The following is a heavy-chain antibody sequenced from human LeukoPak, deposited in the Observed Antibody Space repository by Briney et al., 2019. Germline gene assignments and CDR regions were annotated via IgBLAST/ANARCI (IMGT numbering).Heavy chain of an antibody. CDR1: GGSFSGYY. CDR3: ARDRGPYYYYMDV. D-gene: IGHD3-16*01. V-gene: IGHV4-4*07. CDR2: IYTSGST. J-gene: IGHJ6*03. Sequence: SETLSLTCAVYGGSFSGYYWSWIRQPAGKGLEWIGRIYTSGSTNYNPSLKSRVTISVDTSKNQFSLKLSSVTAADTAVYYCARDRGPYYYYMDVWGKGTTVTISS.